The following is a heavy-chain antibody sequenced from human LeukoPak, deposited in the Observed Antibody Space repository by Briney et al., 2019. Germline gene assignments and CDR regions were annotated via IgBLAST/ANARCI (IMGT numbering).Heavy chain of an antibody. CDR1: GGSISSSNW. CDR3: AKDLPLSPAAAGD. V-gene: IGHV4-4*02. D-gene: IGHD6-13*01. CDR2: IYHSGST. J-gene: IGHJ4*02. Sequence: PSGTLSLTCAVSGGSISSSNWWSWVRQPPGKGLEWIGEIYHSGSTNYNPSLKSRVTISRDNSKNTLYLQMNSLRAEDTAVYYCAKDLPLSPAAAGDWGQGTLVTVSS.